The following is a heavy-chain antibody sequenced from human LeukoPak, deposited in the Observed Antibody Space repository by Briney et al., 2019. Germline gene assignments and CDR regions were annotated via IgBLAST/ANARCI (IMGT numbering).Heavy chain of an antibody. CDR2: INSDGSST. V-gene: IGHV3-74*01. Sequence: GGSLRLSCAASGFTFSSYWMHWVRQAPGKGLVWVSRINSDGSSTSYADSVKGRFTISRDNAKNTLYLRMNSLRDEDTAVYYCARDPPGYSFDYWGQGTLVTVSS. CDR3: ARDPPGYSFDY. D-gene: IGHD5-18*01. J-gene: IGHJ4*02. CDR1: GFTFSSYW.